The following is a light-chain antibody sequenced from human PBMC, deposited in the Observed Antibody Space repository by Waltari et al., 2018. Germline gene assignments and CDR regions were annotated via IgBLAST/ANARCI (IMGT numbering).Light chain of an antibody. Sequence: DIQMTQSPSTLSASVGDRVPITCRASQTIGNWFAWYQQKPGKAPKLLIYKASSLQSGVPSRFSGSGSGTEFTLTISSLQPDDFATYYCQQYNSYSFTFGPGTTVDIK. CDR2: KAS. CDR3: QQYNSYSFT. CDR1: QTIGNW. V-gene: IGKV1-5*03. J-gene: IGKJ3*01.